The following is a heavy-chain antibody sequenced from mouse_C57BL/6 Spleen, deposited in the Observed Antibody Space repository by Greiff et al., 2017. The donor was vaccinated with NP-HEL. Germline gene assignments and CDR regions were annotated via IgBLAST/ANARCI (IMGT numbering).Heavy chain of an antibody. J-gene: IGHJ3*01. D-gene: IGHD4-1*01. Sequence: EVKLLESGGGLVKPGGSLKLSCAASGFTFSSYAMTWVRQTPEKRLEWVATISAGGSYTYYPDNVQGRFTISRDNAKNTQYLQMSRMKSEDTAMYYCARDGRSFAYWGQGTLVTVSA. CDR1: GFTFSSYA. CDR3: ARDGRSFAY. V-gene: IGHV5-4*01. CDR2: ISAGGSYT.